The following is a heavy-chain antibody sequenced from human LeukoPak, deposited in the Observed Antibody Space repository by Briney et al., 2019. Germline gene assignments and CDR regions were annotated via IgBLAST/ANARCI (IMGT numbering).Heavy chain of an antibody. CDR1: GFTFSDYA. J-gene: IGHJ2*01. Sequence: GGSLRLSCAASGFTFSDYAMHWVRQAPGKELEYVSAISSNGGSIHYANSVKGRSTISRDNSKNTLYLQTDSLRAEDMAVYYCARDTCGCGSGWHLYWYFDLWGRGTLVTVSS. CDR3: ARDTCGCGSGWHLYWYFDL. D-gene: IGHD6-19*01. V-gene: IGHV3-64*01. CDR2: ISSNGGSI.